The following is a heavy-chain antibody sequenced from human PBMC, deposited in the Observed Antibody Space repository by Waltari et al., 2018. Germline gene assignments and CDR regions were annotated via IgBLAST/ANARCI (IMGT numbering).Heavy chain of an antibody. CDR2: IKQDGSES. V-gene: IGHV3-7*01. CDR3: SVSLNY. Sequence: EVQLVESGGGLVQPGGSLRLSCAASGFTFSNYWMDWVRQAPGKGLDWVANIKQDGSESHYVDSVKGRFTISRDNAQNLLYLQMNSLRAGDTAVYYCSVSLNYWGQGTLVTVSS. J-gene: IGHJ4*02. CDR1: GFTFSNYW.